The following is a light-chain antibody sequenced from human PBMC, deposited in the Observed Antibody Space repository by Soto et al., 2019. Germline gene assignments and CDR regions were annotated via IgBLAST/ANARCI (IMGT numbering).Light chain of an antibody. CDR3: GTWDNSLSAGV. CDR2: ENN. V-gene: IGLV1-51*02. Sequence: QSLLTQPPSVSAAPGQKVTISCSGSSSNIGYYYVSWYQQLPGTAPKLLIYENNKRPSGIPDRFSGSKSGTSATLGITGLQTGDEADYYCGTWDNSLSAGVFGGGTKLTVL. CDR1: SSNIGYYY. J-gene: IGLJ2*01.